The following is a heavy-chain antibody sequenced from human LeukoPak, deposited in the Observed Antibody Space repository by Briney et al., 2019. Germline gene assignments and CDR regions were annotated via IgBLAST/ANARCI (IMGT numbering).Heavy chain of an antibody. V-gene: IGHV3-7*01. D-gene: IGHD1-14*01. CDR3: ARAGQNGLFDY. CDR2: IKQDGSEK. J-gene: IGHJ4*02. Sequence: GGSLRLSCAASGFTFSSYWMSWVRQAPGKGLEWVANIKQDGSEKYYVDSVKGRFTISRDNAKNSLYLQMNSLRAEDTTIYYCARAGQNGLFDYWGQGTLVTVSS. CDR1: GFTFSSYW.